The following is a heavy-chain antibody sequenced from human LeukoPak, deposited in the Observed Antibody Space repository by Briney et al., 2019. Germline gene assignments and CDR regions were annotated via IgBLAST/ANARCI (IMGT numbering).Heavy chain of an antibody. J-gene: IGHJ4*02. CDR3: ARVAGGNSGVAY. D-gene: IGHD4-23*01. Sequence: SETLSLTCTVSGGSISSSSYYWGWIRQPPGKGLDWIGYIYYSGSTNYNPSLKSRVTISVDTSKNQFSLKLSSVTAADTAVYYCARVAGGNSGVAYWGQGTLVTVSS. V-gene: IGHV4-61*05. CDR1: GGSISSSSYY. CDR2: IYYSGST.